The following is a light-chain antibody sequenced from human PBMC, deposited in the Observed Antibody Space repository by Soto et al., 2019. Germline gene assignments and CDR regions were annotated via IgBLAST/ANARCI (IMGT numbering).Light chain of an antibody. CDR2: EVT. CDR3: NSYTNSSAVV. J-gene: IGLJ2*01. CDR1: RDDIGAYDY. Sequence: VLAQPASVSGSPGQSITISCAGTRDDIGAYDYVSWYQQHPGNAPKLLVYEVTNRPSGVSDRFSGSKSGNTASLTISGLQAEDEADYYCNSYTNSSAVVFGGGTKVTVL. V-gene: IGLV2-14*01.